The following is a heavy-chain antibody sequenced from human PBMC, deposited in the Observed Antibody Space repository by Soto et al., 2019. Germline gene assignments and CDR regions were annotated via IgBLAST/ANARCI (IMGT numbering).Heavy chain of an antibody. Sequence: GGSLRLSCAASGFPFSSYGMHWVRQAPGKGLEWVAVIWYDGSNKYYADSVKGRFTISRDNSKNTLYLQMNSLRAEDTAVYYCAGSTIFDAFDIWGQGTMVTVSS. CDR1: GFPFSSYG. D-gene: IGHD3-3*01. CDR3: AGSTIFDAFDI. J-gene: IGHJ3*02. V-gene: IGHV3-33*08. CDR2: IWYDGSNK.